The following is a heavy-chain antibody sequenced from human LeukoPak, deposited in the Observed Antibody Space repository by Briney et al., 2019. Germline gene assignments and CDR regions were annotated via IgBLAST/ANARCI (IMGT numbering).Heavy chain of an antibody. CDR2: INHSETT. CDR3: ARFPCSGNSCYSGIRAFDI. Sequence: SETLSLTCGVYGGSFSGYYWNWIRQSPGKGLEYIGEINHSETTNYNPSLKSRDTISVDTSKYQCSLTLRSVTAADTAVYYCARFPCSGNSCYSGIRAFDIWGQGTMVTVSS. V-gene: IGHV4-34*01. D-gene: IGHD2-15*01. J-gene: IGHJ3*02. CDR1: GGSFSGYY.